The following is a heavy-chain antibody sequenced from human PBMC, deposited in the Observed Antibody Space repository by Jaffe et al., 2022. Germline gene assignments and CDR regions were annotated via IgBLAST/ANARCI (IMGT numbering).Heavy chain of an antibody. Sequence: QVQLVESGGGVVQPGGSLRLSCAASGFTFSSYGMHWVRQAPGKGLEWVAFIRYDGSNKYYADSVKGRFTISRDNSKNTLYLQMNSLRAEDTAVYYCKSAGSDRDAFDIWGQGTMVTVSS. V-gene: IGHV3-30*02. CDR3: KSAGSDRDAFDI. CDR1: GFTFSSYG. J-gene: IGHJ3*02. CDR2: IRYDGSNK. D-gene: IGHD5-12*01.